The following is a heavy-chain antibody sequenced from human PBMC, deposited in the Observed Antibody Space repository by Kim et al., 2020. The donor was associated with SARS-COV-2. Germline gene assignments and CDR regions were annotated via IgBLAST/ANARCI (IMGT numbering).Heavy chain of an antibody. J-gene: IGHJ4*02. CDR2: ISYDGSNK. CDR3: AKSSSGSYYTHFDY. Sequence: GGSLRLSCAASGFTFSSYGMHWVRQAPGKGLEWVVVISYDGSNKYYADSVKGRFTISRDNSKNTLYLQMNSLRAEDTAVYYCAKSSSGSYYTHFDYWGQGTLVTVSS. D-gene: IGHD3-10*01. V-gene: IGHV3-30*18. CDR1: GFTFSSYG.